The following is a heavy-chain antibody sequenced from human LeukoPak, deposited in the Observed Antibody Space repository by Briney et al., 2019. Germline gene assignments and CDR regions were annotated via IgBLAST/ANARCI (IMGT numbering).Heavy chain of an antibody. J-gene: IGHJ6*03. Sequence: GASVKVSCKASGYTFTGYYIHWVRQAPGQGLEWMGWINPNSGGTKYVRKIQDRVTMTRDTSISTAYMEVSRLRSDDTAVYYCARDRGSNYDLHMDVWGKGTTVTVSS. D-gene: IGHD3-3*01. CDR2: INPNSGGT. CDR3: ARDRGSNYDLHMDV. CDR1: GYTFTGYY. V-gene: IGHV1-2*02.